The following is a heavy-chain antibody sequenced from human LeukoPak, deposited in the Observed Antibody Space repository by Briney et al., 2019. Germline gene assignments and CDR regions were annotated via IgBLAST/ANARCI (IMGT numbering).Heavy chain of an antibody. CDR3: AKDPDYYDSSGYLDDAFDI. CDR1: GFTFSSYA. Sequence: GGSLRLSCAASGFTFSSYAMSWVRQAPGKGLGWVSAISGSGGSTYYADSVKGRFTISRDNSKNTLYLQMNSLRAEDTAVYYCAKDPDYYDSSGYLDDAFDIWGQGTMVTVSS. CDR2: ISGSGGST. J-gene: IGHJ3*02. D-gene: IGHD3-22*01. V-gene: IGHV3-23*01.